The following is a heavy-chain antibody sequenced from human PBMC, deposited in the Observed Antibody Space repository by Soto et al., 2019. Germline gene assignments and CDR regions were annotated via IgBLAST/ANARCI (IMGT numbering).Heavy chain of an antibody. Sequence: PSETLSLTCTVSGGSISSYYWSWIRQPPGKGLEWIGYIYYSGSTNYNPSLKSRVTISVDTSKNQFSLKLSSVTAADTAVYYCARAVAGTMDAFDIWGQGTMVTVSS. CDR3: ARAVAGTMDAFDI. V-gene: IGHV4-59*08. CDR1: GGSISSYY. CDR2: IYYSGST. J-gene: IGHJ3*02. D-gene: IGHD6-19*01.